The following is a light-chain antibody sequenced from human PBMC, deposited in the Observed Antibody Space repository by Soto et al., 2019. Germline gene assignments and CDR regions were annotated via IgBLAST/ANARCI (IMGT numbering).Light chain of an antibody. J-gene: IGLJ1*01. CDR1: SSDVGLYNY. CDR3: ISYTTSSTSYV. Sequence: QSALTQPASVSGSPGQSITISCTGTSSDVGLYNYVSWYQQYPGKAPKLMIFEVSNRPSGVSNRFSGSKSGNTASLTISGLXXXXXXXYYCISYTTSSTSYVFGTGTK. CDR2: EVS. V-gene: IGLV2-14*01.